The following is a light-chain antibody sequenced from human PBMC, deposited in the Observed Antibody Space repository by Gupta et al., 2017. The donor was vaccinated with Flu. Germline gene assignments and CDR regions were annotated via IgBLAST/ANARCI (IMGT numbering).Light chain of an antibody. CDR3: ASYAGSNYLWV. V-gene: IGLV2-8*01. Sequence: SDLGGYNYVSWYQQHPGKAPRLIFYGVTERPSGVPDRFSGSKSGITAFLTVSGLQAEDAADYFCASYAGSNYLWVFGGGTKLTVL. J-gene: IGLJ3*02. CDR2: GVT. CDR1: SDLGGYNY.